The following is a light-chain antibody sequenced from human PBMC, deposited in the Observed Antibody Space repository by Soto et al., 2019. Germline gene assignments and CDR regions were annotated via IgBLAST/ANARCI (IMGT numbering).Light chain of an antibody. CDR1: QSVSSY. Sequence: EIVLTQSPATLSLSPGERATLSCRASQSVSSYLAWYPQKPGQAPRLLIYDASKRATGIPARFSGSGSGTDFTLTISSLEPKDFAVYYCQQRTNSPLTFGGGTKVENK. J-gene: IGKJ4*01. CDR2: DAS. CDR3: QQRTNSPLT. V-gene: IGKV3-11*01.